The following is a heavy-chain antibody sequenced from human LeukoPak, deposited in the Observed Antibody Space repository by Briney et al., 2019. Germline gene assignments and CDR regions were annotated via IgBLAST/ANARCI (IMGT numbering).Heavy chain of an antibody. V-gene: IGHV1-2*02. CDR3: ARGRAAASLNWFDP. J-gene: IGHJ5*02. Sequence: ASVKVSCKASGYTFTGYCMHWVRQAPGQGLEWMGWINPNSGGTNYAQKFQGRVTMTRDTSISTAYMELSRLRSDDTAVYYCARGRAAASLNWFDPWGQGTLVTVSS. CDR2: INPNSGGT. CDR1: GYTFTGYC. D-gene: IGHD6-13*01.